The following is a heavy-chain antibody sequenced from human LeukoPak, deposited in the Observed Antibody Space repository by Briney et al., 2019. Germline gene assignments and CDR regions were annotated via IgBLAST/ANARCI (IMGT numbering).Heavy chain of an antibody. D-gene: IGHD3-16*02. CDR2: IYYSGST. CDR3: ARGFETSYRYTFYY. V-gene: IGHV4-59*01. CDR1: GGSISSYY. J-gene: IGHJ4*02. Sequence: SETLSLTCTVSGGSISSYYWSWIRQPRGKGLEWIGYIYYSGSTNYNPSLKSRVTISVGTSKNQFSLKLSSVTAADTAVYYCARGFETSYRYTFYYWGQGTLVTVSS.